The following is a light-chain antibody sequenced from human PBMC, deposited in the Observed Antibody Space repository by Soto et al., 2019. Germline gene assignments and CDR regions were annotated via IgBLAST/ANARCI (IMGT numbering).Light chain of an antibody. Sequence: QSALTQPASVSGSPGQSITISCTGTSSDVGRYDYVSWYQQHPGKAPKLMVSEVSHRPSGVSNRFSGSKSGNTASLTISGLQAEDEADYYCSSYSTIGTYVFGAGTKVTVL. J-gene: IGLJ1*01. V-gene: IGLV2-14*01. CDR3: SSYSTIGTYV. CDR2: EVS. CDR1: SSDVGRYDY.